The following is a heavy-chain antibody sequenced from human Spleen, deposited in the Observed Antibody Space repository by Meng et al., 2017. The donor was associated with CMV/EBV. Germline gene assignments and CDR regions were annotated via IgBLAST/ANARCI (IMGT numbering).Heavy chain of an antibody. D-gene: IGHD3-3*01. CDR3: ARDTPNDFWSGYYHYYYYGMDV. Sequence: GGSLRLSCAASGFTVSSNYMSWVRQAPGKGLEWVSVIYSGESTYYADSVKGRFTISRDNSKNTLYLQMNSLRAEDTAVYYCARDTPNDFWSGYYHYYYYGMDVWGQGTTVTVSS. V-gene: IGHV3-53*01. CDR2: IYSGEST. CDR1: GFTVSSNY. J-gene: IGHJ6*02.